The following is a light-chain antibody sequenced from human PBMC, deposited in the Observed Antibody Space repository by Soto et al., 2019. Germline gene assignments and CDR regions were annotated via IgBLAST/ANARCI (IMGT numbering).Light chain of an antibody. V-gene: IGLV2-14*01. Sequence: QSVLTQPASVSGSPGHSITISCTGTSSDVGGYNYVSWYQQHPGIAPKLLIYGVTNRPSGVSPRFSGSKSGNTASLTISGLQAEDEADYHCSSYTSASTLLYLFGTGTKLTVL. CDR1: SSDVGGYNY. CDR2: GVT. J-gene: IGLJ1*01. CDR3: SSYTSASTLLYL.